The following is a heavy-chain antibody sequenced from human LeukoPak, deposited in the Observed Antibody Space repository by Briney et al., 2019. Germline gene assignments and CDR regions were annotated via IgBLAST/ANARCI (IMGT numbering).Heavy chain of an antibody. CDR1: GGTFSSYA. CDR3: ASLAYGSGSPSLDY. V-gene: IGHV1-69*05. CDR2: IIPIFGTA. Sequence: GASVKVSCKASGGTFSSYAISWVRQAPGQGLEWMGGIIPIFGTANYAQKFQGRVTITTDESTSTAYMELSSLRSEDTAVYYCASLAYGSGSPSLDYWGQGTLVTVSS. D-gene: IGHD3-10*01. J-gene: IGHJ4*02.